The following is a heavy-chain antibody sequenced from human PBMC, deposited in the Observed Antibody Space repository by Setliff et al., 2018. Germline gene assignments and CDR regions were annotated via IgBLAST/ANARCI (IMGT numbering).Heavy chain of an antibody. CDR1: RDSFTNYW. V-gene: IGHV5-51*01. CDR3: AQKHQRASWAFDP. CDR2: TFPADADT. Sequence: PGESLKISCKASRDSFTNYWIIWVRQVPGKGLEWMGMTFPADADTRYNPSFKGQVTMSLDRSITTAYLQWDSLKASDTAIYYCAQKHQRASWAFDPWGRGTLVTVSS. J-gene: IGHJ5*02. D-gene: IGHD2-2*01.